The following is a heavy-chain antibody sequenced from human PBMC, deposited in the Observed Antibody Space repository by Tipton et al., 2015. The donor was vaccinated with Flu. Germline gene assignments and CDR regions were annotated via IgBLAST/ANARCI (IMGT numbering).Heavy chain of an antibody. V-gene: IGHV3-7*01. Sequence: GSLRLSCVTSGFPFSSHWMNWVRQAPGKGPEWVGNINQDGTENYYVDSVKGRFTITRDNAKNSMYLQMNSLRAEDTAVYYCARLRENFWGQGTLVTVSS. CDR2: INQDGTEN. CDR1: GFPFSSHW. CDR3: ARLRENF. J-gene: IGHJ4*02. D-gene: IGHD4/OR15-4a*01.